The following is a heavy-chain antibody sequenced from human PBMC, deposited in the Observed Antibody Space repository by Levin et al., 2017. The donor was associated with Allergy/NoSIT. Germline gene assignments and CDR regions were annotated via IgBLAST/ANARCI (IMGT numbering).Heavy chain of an antibody. V-gene: IGHV3-23*01. J-gene: IGHJ4*02. CDR3: AKGIGLAVRRLVDF. CDR1: GFNFNNFA. CDR2: LSATGGGT. D-gene: IGHD6-6*01. Sequence: GESLKISCAASGFNFNNFAMSWLRRAPGEGLEWVSSLSATGGGTYYADSVKGRFTISRDNSKDTLSLQMNSLRADDTAIYYCAKGIGLAVRRLVDFWGQGTLVTVSS.